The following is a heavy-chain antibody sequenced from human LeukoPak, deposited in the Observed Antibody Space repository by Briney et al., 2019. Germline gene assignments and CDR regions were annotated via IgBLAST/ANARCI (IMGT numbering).Heavy chain of an antibody. V-gene: IGHV1-18*01. Sequence: ASVKVSCKASGYTFTSYGISWVRQAPGQGLEWMGWISAYNGNTNYAQKLQGRVTMTTDTSTSTAYMELRSLRSDDTAVYYCARDPVMDYGDYWGGYDYWGQGTLVTVSS. CDR2: ISAYNGNT. CDR1: GYTFTSYG. D-gene: IGHD4-17*01. J-gene: IGHJ4*02. CDR3: ARDPVMDYGDYWGGYDY.